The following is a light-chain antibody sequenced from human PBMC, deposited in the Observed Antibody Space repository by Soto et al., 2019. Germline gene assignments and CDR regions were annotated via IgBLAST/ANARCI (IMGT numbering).Light chain of an antibody. Sequence: DIQMTQSPSTLSASVGDRVTISCRASQNIDNWLAWYQQRPGEAPRLLIYTASNLESGVPSRFSGSGSGTDFTLTITSLQPDDFATYFCQQYSDYSRAFGQGTKLEIK. CDR2: TAS. CDR3: QQYSDYSRA. V-gene: IGKV1-5*03. J-gene: IGKJ1*01. CDR1: QNIDNW.